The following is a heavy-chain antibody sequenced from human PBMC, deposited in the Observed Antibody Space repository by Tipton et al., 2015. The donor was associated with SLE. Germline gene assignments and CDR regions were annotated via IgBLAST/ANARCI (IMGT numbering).Heavy chain of an antibody. J-gene: IGHJ5*02. CDR2: INHSGST. Sequence: LRLSCTVSGGSISSYYWSWIRQPPGKGLEWIGEINHSGSTNYNPSLKSRVTISVDTSKNQFSLKLSSVTAADTAVYYCARGKVAAAGADPWGQGTLVTVSS. CDR1: GGSISSYY. CDR3: ARGKVAAAGADP. D-gene: IGHD6-13*01. V-gene: IGHV4-34*01.